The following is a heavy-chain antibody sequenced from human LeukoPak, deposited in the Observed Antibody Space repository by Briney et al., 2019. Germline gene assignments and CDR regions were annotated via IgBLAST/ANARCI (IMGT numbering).Heavy chain of an antibody. CDR1: GFTFSTYA. J-gene: IGHJ4*02. D-gene: IGHD3-22*01. Sequence: GGSLRLSCAASGFTFSTYAMHWVRQAPGKGLEWVAVISLDGNDKYYADSVKGRFTISRDNSKNTLYLQMNSLRAEDTAVYYCARGGGTYYYDSSGYPRTTFFDYWGQGTLVTVSS. CDR2: ISLDGNDK. CDR3: ARGGGTYYYDSSGYPRTTFFDY. V-gene: IGHV3-30*04.